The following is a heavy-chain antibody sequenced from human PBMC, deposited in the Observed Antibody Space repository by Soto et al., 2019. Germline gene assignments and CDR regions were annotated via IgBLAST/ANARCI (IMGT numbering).Heavy chain of an antibody. V-gene: IGHV4-34*01. CDR2: INHSGST. CDR3: ARGRDSSSWYYFDY. J-gene: IGHJ4*02. D-gene: IGHD6-13*01. Sequence: QVQLQQWGAGLLKPSETLSLTCAVYGGSFSGYYWSWIRQPPGKGLEWIGEINHSGSTNYNPSLKSRVTISVDTSKSQFALKPSSVTAADTAVYYCARGRDSSSWYYFDYWGQGTLVTVSS. CDR1: GGSFSGYY.